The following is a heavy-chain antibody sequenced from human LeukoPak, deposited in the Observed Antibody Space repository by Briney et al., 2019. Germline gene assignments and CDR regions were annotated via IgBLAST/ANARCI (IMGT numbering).Heavy chain of an antibody. V-gene: IGHV3-53*01. CDR1: GFTVSSNY. CDR3: ARVGTTGMYTFDY. Sequence: GGSLRLSCAASGFTVSSNYMSWVRQAPGKGLEWVSVIYSGGSTYYADSVKGRFTISRDNSKNTLYLQMNSLRAEDTAVYYCARVGTTGMYTFDYWGQGTLVTVSS. J-gene: IGHJ4*02. D-gene: IGHD1-1*01. CDR2: IYSGGST.